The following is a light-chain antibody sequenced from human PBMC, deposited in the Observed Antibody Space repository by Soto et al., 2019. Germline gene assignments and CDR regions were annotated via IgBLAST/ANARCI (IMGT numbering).Light chain of an antibody. CDR2: GAS. Sequence: EIVFTQSPGTLSLSPGERATLSCRASQSVSSSYLAWYQQKPGQAPRLIIYGASTRANGIPARFSGSGSETDLTLTISSLEPEDSAVYDGQQRSNWPSLTFGGGTQVDIK. V-gene: IGKV3D-20*02. J-gene: IGKJ4*01. CDR1: QSVSSSY. CDR3: QQRSNWPSLT.